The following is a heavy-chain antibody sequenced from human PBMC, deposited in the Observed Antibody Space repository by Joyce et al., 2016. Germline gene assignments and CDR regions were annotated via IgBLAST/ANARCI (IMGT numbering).Heavy chain of an antibody. J-gene: IGHJ4*02. CDR3: ARDPQNFGF. V-gene: IGHV4-38-2*02. CDR1: GDSISSGYF. Sequence: VQLQESGPGLVKPSETLSLTCDVSGDSISSGYFYGWVRQAPGKGLEWIANIYHNVITYYNASLKSRVTISVDTSKNQLSLKLSSVTAADTAVYYCARDPQNFGFWGQGTLVIVSS. CDR2: IYHNVIT. D-gene: IGHD2/OR15-2a*01.